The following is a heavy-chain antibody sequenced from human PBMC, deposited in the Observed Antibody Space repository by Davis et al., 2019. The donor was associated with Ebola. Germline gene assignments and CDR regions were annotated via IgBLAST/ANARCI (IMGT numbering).Heavy chain of an antibody. CDR2: TYYRSKWYN. CDR3: ARFDIVVVVAATPYYGMDV. D-gene: IGHD2-15*01. J-gene: IGHJ6*02. V-gene: IGHV6-1*01. Sequence: HSQTLSLTCAISGDSVSSNSAAWNWIRQSPSRGLEWLGRTYYRSKWYNDYAVSVKSRITINPDTSKNQFSLQLNSVTPEDTAVYYCARFDIVVVVAATPYYGMDVWGQGTTVTVSS. CDR1: GDSVSSNSAA.